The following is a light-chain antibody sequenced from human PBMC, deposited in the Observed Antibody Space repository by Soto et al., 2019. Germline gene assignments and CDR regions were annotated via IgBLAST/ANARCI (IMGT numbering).Light chain of an antibody. Sequence: DIQMTQSPSSLSASVGDRVTITCRASQGISSSLAWYQHKPGKVPEFLIYAASTLHSGVPSRFSGSGSGTDFTLNISSLQPEDVATSYCQEYYSPPFTFGPGTKVNFK. V-gene: IGKV1-27*01. CDR3: QEYYSPPFT. CDR2: AAS. CDR1: QGISSS. J-gene: IGKJ3*01.